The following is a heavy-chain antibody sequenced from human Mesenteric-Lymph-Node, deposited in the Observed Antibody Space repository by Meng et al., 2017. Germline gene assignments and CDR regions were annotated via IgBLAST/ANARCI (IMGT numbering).Heavy chain of an antibody. CDR2: ISWDGGST. J-gene: IGHJ4*02. CDR1: GFTFDDYT. Sequence: GGSLRLSCAASGFTFDDYTMHWVRQAPGKGLEWVSLISWDGGSTYYADSVKGRFTISRDNSKNTLYLQMNSLRAEDTAVYYCARGSIAAAGTLGYWGQGTLVTVSS. D-gene: IGHD6-13*01. CDR3: ARGSIAAAGTLGY. V-gene: IGHV3-43*01.